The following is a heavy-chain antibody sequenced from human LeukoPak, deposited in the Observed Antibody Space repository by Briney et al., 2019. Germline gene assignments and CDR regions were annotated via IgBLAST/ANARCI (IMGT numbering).Heavy chain of an antibody. V-gene: IGHV3-9*01. CDR1: GFTFDDYA. Sequence: GGSLRLSCAASGFTFDDYAMHWVRQAPGKGLEWVSGISWNSGSIGYADSVKGRFTISGDNAKNSLYLQMNSLRAEDTALYYCAKGSGPSLFEPPDAFDTWGQGTVVTVSS. CDR2: ISWNSGSI. J-gene: IGHJ3*02. CDR3: AKGSGPSLFEPPDAFDT. D-gene: IGHD3-10*02.